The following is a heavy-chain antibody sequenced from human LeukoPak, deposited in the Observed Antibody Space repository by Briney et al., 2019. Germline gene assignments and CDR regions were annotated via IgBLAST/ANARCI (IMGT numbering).Heavy chain of an antibody. V-gene: IGHV1-46*01. CDR2: INPSGGST. CDR1: GYTFTDYY. CDR3: ARSRSSPRYYYYMDV. J-gene: IGHJ6*03. D-gene: IGHD6-13*01. Sequence: ASVKVSCKASGYTFTDYYIHWVRQAPGQGLEWMGIINPSGGSTSYAQKFQGRVTMTRDTSTSTVYMELSSLRSEDTAVYYCARSRSSPRYYYYMDVWGKGTTVTISS.